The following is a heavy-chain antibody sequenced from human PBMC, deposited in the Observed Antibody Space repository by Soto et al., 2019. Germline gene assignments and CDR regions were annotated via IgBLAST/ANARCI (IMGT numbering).Heavy chain of an antibody. CDR1: GGSFSGYY. V-gene: IGHV4-34*01. D-gene: IGHD3-3*01. CDR3: AITITIFGVAYNDAFDI. Sequence: SETLSLTCAVYGGSFSGYYWSWIRQPPGKGLEWIGEINHSGSANYNPSLKSRVTISVDTSKNQFSLKLSSVTAADTAVYYCAITITIFGVAYNDAFDIWGQGTMVTVSS. CDR2: INHSGSA. J-gene: IGHJ3*02.